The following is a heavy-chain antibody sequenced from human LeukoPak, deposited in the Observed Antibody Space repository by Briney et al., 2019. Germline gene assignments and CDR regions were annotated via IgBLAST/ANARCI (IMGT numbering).Heavy chain of an antibody. Sequence: ASVKVSCKTSGYSFTDYYIHWVRQAPGQGLEWMGWINTKSGRTSSARKFQGRVTMSRDPSITTVYMDMAWLTSDDTAIYFCARADFIDAGPYLIGPWGQGTLVTVSS. CDR2: INTKSGRT. J-gene: IGHJ5*02. D-gene: IGHD3-3*01. CDR3: ARADFIDAGPYLIGP. V-gene: IGHV1-2*02. CDR1: GYSFTDYY.